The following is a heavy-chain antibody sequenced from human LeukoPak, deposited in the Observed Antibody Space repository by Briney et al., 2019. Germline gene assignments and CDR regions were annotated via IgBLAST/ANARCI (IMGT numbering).Heavy chain of an antibody. CDR3: ARWETPHGVDV. CDR1: GYTFTSYY. Sequence: ASVKVSCKASGYTFTSYYMHWVRQAPGQGLEWTGIINPSGGSTSYAQKFQGRVTMTRDTSTSTVYMELSSLRSEDTAVYYCARWETPHGVDVWGQGTTVTVSS. J-gene: IGHJ6*02. CDR2: INPSGGST. D-gene: IGHD1-26*01. V-gene: IGHV1-46*01.